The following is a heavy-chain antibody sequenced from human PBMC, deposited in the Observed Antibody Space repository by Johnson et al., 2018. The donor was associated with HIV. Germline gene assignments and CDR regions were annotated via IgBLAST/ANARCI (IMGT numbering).Heavy chain of an antibody. D-gene: IGHD2-15*01. V-gene: IGHV3-66*01. CDR1: GFTVSSNY. Sequence: VQLVESGGGLVQPGGSLRLSCAASGFTVSSNYMSWVRQAPGKGLEWVSVLYSDGGTYYADSVKGRFTISRDNSKNTLYLQMNSLRAEDTAVYYCVTLVVAPPFDIWGQGTMVTVSS. J-gene: IGHJ3*02. CDR3: VTLVVAPPFDI. CDR2: LYSDGGT.